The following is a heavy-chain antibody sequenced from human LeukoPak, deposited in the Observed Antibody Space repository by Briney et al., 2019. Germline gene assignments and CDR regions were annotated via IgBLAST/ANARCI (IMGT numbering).Heavy chain of an antibody. V-gene: IGHV3-21*01. J-gene: IGHJ6*02. CDR3: ARGAAAGTFYYYGMDV. Sequence: GGSLRLSYAASGFTFSSYGMHWVRQAPGKGLEWVSSISSSSSYIYYADSVKGRFTISRDNAKNSLYLQMNSLRAEDTAVYYCARGAAAGTFYYYGMDVWGQGTTVTVSS. CDR2: ISSSSSYI. D-gene: IGHD6-13*01. CDR1: GFTFSSYG.